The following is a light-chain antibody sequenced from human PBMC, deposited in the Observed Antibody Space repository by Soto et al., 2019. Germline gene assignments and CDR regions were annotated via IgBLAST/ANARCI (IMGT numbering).Light chain of an antibody. CDR2: DAS. CDR1: QSVSSY. V-gene: IGKV3-11*01. J-gene: IGKJ5*01. Sequence: EIVLTQSPATLSLSPGERATLSCRASQSVSSYLAWYQQKPGKAPRLLIYDASNRATGIPARFSGSGSGTAFTLTISSLETEDFAVYYCQQRLTFGQGTRLEIK. CDR3: QQRLT.